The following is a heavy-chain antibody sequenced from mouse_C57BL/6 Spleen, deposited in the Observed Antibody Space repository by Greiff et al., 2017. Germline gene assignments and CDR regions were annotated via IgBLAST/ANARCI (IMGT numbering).Heavy chain of an antibody. D-gene: IGHD3-1*01. CDR1: GYTFTSYW. V-gene: IGHV1-50*01. J-gene: IGHJ2*01. CDR3: ASPGYDY. CDR2: IDPSDSYT. Sequence: QVQLKQPGAELVKPGASVKLSCKASGYTFTSYWMQWVKQRPGQGLEWIGEIDPSDSYTNYNQKFKGKATLTVDTSSSTAYMQLSSLTSEDSAVYYCASPGYDYWGQGTTLTVSS.